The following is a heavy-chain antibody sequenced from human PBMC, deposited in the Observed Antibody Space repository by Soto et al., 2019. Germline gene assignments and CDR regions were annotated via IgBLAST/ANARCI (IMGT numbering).Heavy chain of an antibody. CDR2: ISAYNGNT. CDR3: AREGSYDYIWGSYPPASYYYYMDV. Sequence: ASVTVSCQASGYTFTSYGISLVRQAPGQGLEWMGWISAYNGNTNYAQKLQGRVTMTTDTSTSTAYMELRSLRSDDTAVYYCAREGSYDYIWGSYPPASYYYYMDVWGKGTTVTVSS. J-gene: IGHJ6*03. D-gene: IGHD3-16*02. CDR1: GYTFTSYG. V-gene: IGHV1-18*01.